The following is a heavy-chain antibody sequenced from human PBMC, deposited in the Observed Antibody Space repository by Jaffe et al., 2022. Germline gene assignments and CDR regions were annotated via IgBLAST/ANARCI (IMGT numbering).Heavy chain of an antibody. J-gene: IGHJ3*02. Sequence: EVQLVESGGGLVQPGGSLRLSCAASGFAFSSYWMTWVRQAPAKGLEWVANIKQDGSEGYYVDSVKGRFTISRDNGKNSLYLQMNSLRAEDTAVYYCARGDYYDSSDHYTDAFDIWGQGTLVTVSS. V-gene: IGHV3-7*05. CDR1: GFAFSSYW. D-gene: IGHD3-22*01. CDR2: IKQDGSEG. CDR3: ARGDYYDSSDHYTDAFDI.